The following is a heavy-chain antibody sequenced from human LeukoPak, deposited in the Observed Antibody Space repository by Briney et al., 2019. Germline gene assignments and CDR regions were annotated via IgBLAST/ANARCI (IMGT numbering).Heavy chain of an antibody. J-gene: IGHJ1*01. CDR3: AGGDCSGGSCLSFQH. Sequence: ASVKVSCKASGYTFTGYYMHWVRQAPGQGLEWMGWINPNSGGTNYAQKFQGRVTMTRDTSISTAYMELSRLRSDDTAVYYCAGGDCSGGSCLSFQHWGQGTLVTVSS. D-gene: IGHD2-15*01. V-gene: IGHV1-2*02. CDR2: INPNSGGT. CDR1: GYTFTGYY.